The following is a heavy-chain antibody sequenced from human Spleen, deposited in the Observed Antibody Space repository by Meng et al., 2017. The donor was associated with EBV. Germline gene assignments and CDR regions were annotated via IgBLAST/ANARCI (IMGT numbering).Heavy chain of an antibody. Sequence: TLTESGPTLLKPKQTLSLPCNFAGFSLSTIGVGVGWIRPAPGKALEWLALIYWDEVERYSPSLKSRLTITKDTSENQVVLTMTNMDPIDTATYYCAQKYSGYGAFFEYWGHGTLVTVSS. J-gene: IGHJ4*01. CDR2: IYWDEVE. D-gene: IGHD5-12*01. CDR1: GFSLSTIGVG. V-gene: IGHV2-5*02. CDR3: AQKYSGYGAFFEY.